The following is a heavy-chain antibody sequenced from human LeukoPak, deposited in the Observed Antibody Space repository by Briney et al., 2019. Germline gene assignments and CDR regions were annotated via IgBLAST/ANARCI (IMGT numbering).Heavy chain of an antibody. CDR3: ARAIGYRGGDCYSFDY. V-gene: IGHV1-2*02. Sequence: ASVKVSCKASGYTFTGYYMHWVRQAPGQGLEWMGWINPNSGGTNYAQKFQGRVTMTRDTSISTAYMELSRLRSDDTAVYYCARAIGYRGGDCYSFDYWGQGTLVTVSS. D-gene: IGHD2-21*02. CDR1: GYTFTGYY. J-gene: IGHJ4*02. CDR2: INPNSGGT.